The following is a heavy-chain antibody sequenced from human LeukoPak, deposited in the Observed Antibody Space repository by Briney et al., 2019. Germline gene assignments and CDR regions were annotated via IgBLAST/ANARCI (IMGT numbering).Heavy chain of an antibody. V-gene: IGHV3-21*01. CDR3: ARDRWGYSYGGD. CDR2: ISSSSSYI. D-gene: IGHD5-18*01. J-gene: IGHJ4*02. Sequence: KPGGSLRLSCAASGFTFSSYSMSWVRQAPGKGLEWVSSISSSSSYIYYADSVKGRFTISRDNANNSLYLQMNSLRAEDTAVYYCARDRWGYSYGGDWGQGTLVTVSS. CDR1: GFTFSSYS.